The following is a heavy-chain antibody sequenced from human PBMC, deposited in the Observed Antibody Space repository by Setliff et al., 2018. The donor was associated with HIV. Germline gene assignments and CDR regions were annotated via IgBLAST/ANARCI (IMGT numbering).Heavy chain of an antibody. CDR1: GYSISSGYY. V-gene: IGHV4-38-2*01. CDR3: ARAHYDIGNYYMDD. J-gene: IGHJ6*03. CDR2: INDSGST. Sequence: SETLSLTCAVSGYSISSGYYWGWIRQPPGRGLEWIGEINDSGSTNYSPSLKSRVTISVDASRNQFSLKLSSVTAADTAVYYCARAHYDIGNYYMDDWGKGTTVTVS. D-gene: IGHD3-9*01.